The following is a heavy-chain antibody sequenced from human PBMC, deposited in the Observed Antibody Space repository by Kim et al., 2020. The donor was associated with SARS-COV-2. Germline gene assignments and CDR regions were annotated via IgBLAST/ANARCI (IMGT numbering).Heavy chain of an antibody. D-gene: IGHD2-2*01. CDR2: INHSGST. J-gene: IGHJ5*02. Sequence: SETLSLTCAVYGGSFSGYYWSWIRQPPGKGLEWIGEINHSGSTNYNPSLKSRVTISVDTFKNQFSLKLSSVTAADTAVYYCARGLPQRSTFNWFDPWGQGTLVTVSS. CDR1: GGSFSGYY. V-gene: IGHV4-34*01. CDR3: ARGLPQRSTFNWFDP.